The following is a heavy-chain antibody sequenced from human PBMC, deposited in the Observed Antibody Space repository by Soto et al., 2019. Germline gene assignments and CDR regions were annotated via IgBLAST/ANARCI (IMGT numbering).Heavy chain of an antibody. Sequence: SETLSLTCTVSGGSISSSSYYWGWIRQPPGKGLEWIGSIYYSGSTYYNPSLKSRVTISVDTSKNQFSLKLSSVTAADTAMYYCARHDREAARHFDYWGQGTLVTVSS. CDR3: ARHDREAARHFDY. D-gene: IGHD6-6*01. CDR2: IYYSGST. CDR1: GGSISSSSYY. V-gene: IGHV4-39*01. J-gene: IGHJ4*02.